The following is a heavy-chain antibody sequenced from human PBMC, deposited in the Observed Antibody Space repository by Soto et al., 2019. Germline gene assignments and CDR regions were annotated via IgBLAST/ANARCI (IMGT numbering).Heavy chain of an antibody. Sequence: EVQLLESGGGLVQPGGSLRLSCAASGFTFGSYALSWVRQAPGKGLEWVSAISPGGSTYYADSVKGRFTISRDNSKNTVYLQINRLRVEDTAVYYCAKCGTFCYFDYWGQGTLVTVSS. V-gene: IGHV3-23*01. CDR1: GFTFGSYA. CDR2: ISPGGST. CDR3: AKCGTFCYFDY. J-gene: IGHJ4*02. D-gene: IGHD1-7*01.